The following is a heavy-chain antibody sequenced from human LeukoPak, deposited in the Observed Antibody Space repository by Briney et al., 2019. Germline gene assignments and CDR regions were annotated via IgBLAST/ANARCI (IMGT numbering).Heavy chain of an antibody. CDR1: GYTFTGYY. CDR2: INPNSGGT. V-gene: IGHV1-2*02. D-gene: IGHD2-15*01. Sequence: GASVKVSCKASGYTFTGYYMHWVRQAPGQGLEWMGWINPNSGGTNYAQKFQGRVTMTRDTSISTAYMELSRLRSDDTAVYYCARENCSGGCCLELLYYYYYYMDVWGKGTTVTVSS. CDR3: ARENCSGGCCLELLYYYYYYMDV. J-gene: IGHJ6*03.